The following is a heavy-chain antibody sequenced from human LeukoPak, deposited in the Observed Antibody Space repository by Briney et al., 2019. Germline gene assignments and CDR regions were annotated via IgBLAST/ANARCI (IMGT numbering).Heavy chain of an antibody. CDR2: IWYDGSNK. CDR3: ARDRRYDYVWGSYRGGYYFDY. Sequence: GGSLRLSCAASGFTLSSYGMHWVRQAPGKGLEWVAVIWYDGSNKYYADSVKGRFTISRDNSKNTLYLQMNSLRAEDTAVYYCARDRRYDYVWGSYRGGYYFDYWGQGTLVTVSS. V-gene: IGHV3-33*01. J-gene: IGHJ4*02. CDR1: GFTLSSYG. D-gene: IGHD3-16*02.